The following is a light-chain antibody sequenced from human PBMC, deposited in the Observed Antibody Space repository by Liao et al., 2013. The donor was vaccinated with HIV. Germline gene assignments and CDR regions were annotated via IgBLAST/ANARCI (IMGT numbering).Light chain of an antibody. CDR3: QVWDSNSDHPYV. Sequence: SYELTQPPSVSVSPGQTASITCAADKLGDKYACWYQQKPGQAPVLLIYHASDRPSGIPERFSGSNSGNTATLSISRVEAGDEADYYCQVWDSNSDHPYVFGTGTKVTVL. CDR1: KLGDKY. CDR2: HAS. J-gene: IGLJ1*01. V-gene: IGLV3-1*01.